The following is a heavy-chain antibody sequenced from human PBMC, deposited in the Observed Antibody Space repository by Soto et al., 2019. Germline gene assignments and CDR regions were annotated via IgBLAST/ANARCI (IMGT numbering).Heavy chain of an antibody. D-gene: IGHD2-15*01. CDR1: GASTKSRNYF. V-gene: IGHV4-39*02. J-gene: IGHJ4*02. CDR3: GRLAEAATGHTDFDF. CDR2: IHSSGGT. Sequence: PSETLSLTCTVSGASTKSRNYFWGWIRQPPGKGLEFVGSIHSSGGTYYNPSLKSRVTVSVDLSNSHFSLSLKSLTATDTAVYYRGRLAEAATGHTDFDFWGQGTLVTVSS.